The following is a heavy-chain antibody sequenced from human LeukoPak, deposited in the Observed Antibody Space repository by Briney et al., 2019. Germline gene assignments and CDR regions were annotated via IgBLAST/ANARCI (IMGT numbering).Heavy chain of an antibody. CDR1: GFTFTNYA. CDR2: ISGSGDTT. D-gene: IGHD2/OR15-2a*01. Sequence: PGGSLRLSCAASGFTFTNYAMNWVRQAPGKGLEWVSSISGSGDTTYYAVSVKGRFTISRDNSKNTLYLQMNSLRADDTALYYCARRSRTETSFTGFDYWGQGSLVTVSS. J-gene: IGHJ4*02. V-gene: IGHV3-23*01. CDR3: ARRSRTETSFTGFDY.